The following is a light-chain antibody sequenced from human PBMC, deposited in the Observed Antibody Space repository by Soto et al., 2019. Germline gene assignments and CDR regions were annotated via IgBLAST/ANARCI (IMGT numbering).Light chain of an antibody. Sequence: EIVLTQSPATLSLSPGERATLSCRASQSVSGYLAWYQQKPGQAPRLLIYDASNKATGIPARFSGSGSGTDFTLPISSLEPEDFAIYYCQQRCNWPLTFGGGTKVEIK. CDR3: QQRCNWPLT. CDR1: QSVSGY. CDR2: DAS. J-gene: IGKJ4*02. V-gene: IGKV3-11*01.